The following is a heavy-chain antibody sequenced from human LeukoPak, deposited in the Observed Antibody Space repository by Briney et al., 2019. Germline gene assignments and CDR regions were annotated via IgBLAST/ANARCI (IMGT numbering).Heavy chain of an antibody. CDR1: GGSISSYY. J-gene: IGHJ6*03. CDR3: ARELDYYDSSGYYLYYYYYYYMDV. Sequence: SETLSLTCTVSGGSISSYYWSWIRQPAGKGLEWIGLIYTSGSTNYNPSLKSRVTMSVDTSKNQFSLKLSSVTAADTAVYYCARELDYYDSSGYYLYYYYYYYMDVWGKGTTVTVSS. D-gene: IGHD3-22*01. CDR2: IYTSGST. V-gene: IGHV4-4*07.